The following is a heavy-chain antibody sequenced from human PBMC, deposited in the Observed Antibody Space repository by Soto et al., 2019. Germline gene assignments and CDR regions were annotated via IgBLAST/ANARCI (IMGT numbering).Heavy chain of an antibody. J-gene: IGHJ4*02. Sequence: ASVKVSCKASGYTFTSYAMHWVRQAPGQRLEWMGWINAGNGNTKYSQKFQGRVTITRDTSASTAYMELSSLRSEDTAVYYCARATQQLVPHTDYWGQGTLVTVSS. D-gene: IGHD6-13*01. CDR3: ARATQQLVPHTDY. V-gene: IGHV1-3*01. CDR2: INAGNGNT. CDR1: GYTFTSYA.